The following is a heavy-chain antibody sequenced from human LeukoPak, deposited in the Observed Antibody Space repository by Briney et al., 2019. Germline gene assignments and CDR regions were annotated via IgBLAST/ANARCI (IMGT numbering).Heavy chain of an antibody. J-gene: IGHJ4*02. CDR3: ARSPDSPDYFDSSGYDY. CDR1: GFSISSNYY. D-gene: IGHD3-22*01. CDR2: IYDSGNT. V-gene: IGHV4-38-2*01. Sequence: SETLSLTCAVSGFSISSNYYWGWIRQPPGKGLDWIGTIYDSGNTYYNPSLKSRVTISVDTYKNQFSLKLSSVTAADTAVYYCARSPDSPDYFDSSGYDYWGQGTLLTVSS.